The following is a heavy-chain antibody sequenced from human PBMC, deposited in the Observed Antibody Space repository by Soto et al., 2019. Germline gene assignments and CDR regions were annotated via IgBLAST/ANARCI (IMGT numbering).Heavy chain of an antibody. V-gene: IGHV4-39*01. J-gene: IGHJ6*03. CDR1: GGSISSSSYY. CDR3: ARHYGDYDHRYMDV. D-gene: IGHD4-17*01. CDR2: IYYSGST. Sequence: SETLSLTCTVSGGSISSSSYYWGWIRQPPGKGLEWIGSIYYSGSTYYNPSLKSRVTISVDTSKNQFSLKLSSVTAADTAVYYCARHYGDYDHRYMDVWGKGTTVT.